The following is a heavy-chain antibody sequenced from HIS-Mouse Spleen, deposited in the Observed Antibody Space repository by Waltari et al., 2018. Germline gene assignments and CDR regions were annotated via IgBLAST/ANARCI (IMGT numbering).Heavy chain of an antibody. Sequence: QVQLVQSGAEVKKPGASVKVSCKASGYTSTAHDMHWVRQAPGQGLEWMGWINPNSGGTNYAQKFQGRVTMTRDTSISTAYMELSRLRSDDTAVYYCARAAIGWTPRADPWGQGTLVTVSS. J-gene: IGHJ5*02. CDR3: ARAAIGWTPRADP. D-gene: IGHD6-19*01. CDR2: INPNSGGT. CDR1: GYTSTAHD. V-gene: IGHV1-2*02.